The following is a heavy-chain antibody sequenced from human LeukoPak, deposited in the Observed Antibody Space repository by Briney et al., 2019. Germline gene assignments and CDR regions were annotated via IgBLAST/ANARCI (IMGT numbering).Heavy chain of an antibody. J-gene: IGHJ6*03. CDR2: IYYSGST. D-gene: IGHD1-26*01. CDR3: ARQRGQWVTGVGYYYYLDV. CDR1: GGSISSGGYY. V-gene: IGHV4-31*03. Sequence: SETLSLTCTVSGGSISSGGYYWSWIRQHPGKGLEWIGYIYYSGSTYYNPSLKSRLTISVDTSKNQFSLKLSSVTAADTAGYYCARQRGQWVTGVGYYYYLDVWGKGTTVTVSS.